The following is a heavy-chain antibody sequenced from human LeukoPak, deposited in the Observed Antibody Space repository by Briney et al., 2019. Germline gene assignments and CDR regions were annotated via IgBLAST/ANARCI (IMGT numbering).Heavy chain of an antibody. D-gene: IGHD2-21*02. Sequence: GGSLRLSCAASGFTFSSYAMHWVRQAPGKGLEWVAVISYDGSNKYYADSVKGRFTISRDNSKNTLYLQMNSLRAEDTAVYYCAREGRTAPSYYFDYWSQGTLVTVSS. CDR3: AREGRTAPSYYFDY. CDR2: ISYDGSNK. CDR1: GFTFSSYA. J-gene: IGHJ4*02. V-gene: IGHV3-30-3*01.